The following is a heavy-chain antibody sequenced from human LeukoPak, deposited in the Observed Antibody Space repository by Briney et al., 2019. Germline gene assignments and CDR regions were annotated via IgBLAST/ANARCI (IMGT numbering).Heavy chain of an antibody. CDR2: IWYDGSNK. CDR1: GFTFSSYG. Sequence: GGSLRLSCAASGFTFSSYGMHWVRQAPGKGLEWVAVIWYDGSNKYYADSVKGRFTISRDNSKNTLYLQMYSLRAEDTAVYYCARNDYASSFLDYWGQGTLVTVSS. D-gene: IGHD4-17*01. J-gene: IGHJ4*02. V-gene: IGHV3-33*01. CDR3: ARNDYASSFLDY.